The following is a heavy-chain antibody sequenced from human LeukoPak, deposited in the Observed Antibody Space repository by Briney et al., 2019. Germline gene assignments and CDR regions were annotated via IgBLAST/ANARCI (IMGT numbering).Heavy chain of an antibody. D-gene: IGHD5-24*01. CDR3: ARNRDGYLPFDY. Sequence: GGSLRLSCAASGFTFSDYYMSWIRQAPGKGLEWVSYISSSSSYTNYADSVKGRFTISRDNAKNSLYLQMNSLRAEGTAVYYCARNRDGYLPFDYWGQGTLVTVSS. V-gene: IGHV3-11*06. J-gene: IGHJ4*02. CDR1: GFTFSDYY. CDR2: ISSSSSYT.